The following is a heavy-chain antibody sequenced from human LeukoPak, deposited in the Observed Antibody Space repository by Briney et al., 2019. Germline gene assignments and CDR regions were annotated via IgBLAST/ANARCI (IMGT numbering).Heavy chain of an antibody. Sequence: KPGGSLRLSCAASGFTFSDYDMSWIRQAPGKGLEWVSYISSSGSTIYYADSVKGRFTISRDNAKNSLYLQMNSLRAEDTAVYYCARAVPAASHFDYWGQGTLVSVSS. D-gene: IGHD2-2*01. V-gene: IGHV3-11*01. CDR2: ISSSGSTI. CDR1: GFTFSDYD. CDR3: ARAVPAASHFDY. J-gene: IGHJ4*02.